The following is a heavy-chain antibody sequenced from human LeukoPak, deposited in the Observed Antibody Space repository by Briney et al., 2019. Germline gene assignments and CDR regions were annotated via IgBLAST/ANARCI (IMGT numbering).Heavy chain of an antibody. CDR2: IYYSGST. CDR1: GGSISSSSYY. Sequence: PSETLSLTCTVSGGSISSSSYYWGWIRQPPGKGLEWIVSIYYSGSTYYNPSLKSRVTISVDTSKNQFSLKLTSVTAADTAVYSCARRPVIGYSSGWYYFDYWGQGTLVTVSS. CDR3: ARRPVIGYSSGWYYFDY. J-gene: IGHJ4*02. D-gene: IGHD6-19*01. V-gene: IGHV4-39*01.